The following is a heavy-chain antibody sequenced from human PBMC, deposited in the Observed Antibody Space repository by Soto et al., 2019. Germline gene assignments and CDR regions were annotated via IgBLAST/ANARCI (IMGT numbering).Heavy chain of an antibody. CDR2: INHSGST. J-gene: IGHJ4*02. V-gene: IGHV4-34*01. CDR3: ARNGGRVVEVAGAYFDY. CDR1: CGSFSGYY. D-gene: IGHD2-15*01. Sequence: SETLSLTCAVYCGSFSGYYWSWIRQPPGKGLEWIGEINHSGSTNYNPSLKSRVTMSVDTSKNQFSLKLSSLTAADTAVYYCARNGGRVVEVAGAYFDYWGQGTLVTVSS.